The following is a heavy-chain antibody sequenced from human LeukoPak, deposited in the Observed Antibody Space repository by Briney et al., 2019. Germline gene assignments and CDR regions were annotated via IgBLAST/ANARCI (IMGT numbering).Heavy chain of an antibody. J-gene: IGHJ4*02. V-gene: IGHV4-4*07. CDR2: IYTTGTT. CDR3: GRQGYTAAYHFFDY. Sequence: PSETLSLTCTVSTASVNSYFWGWVRQPAGKGLEWLGRIYTTGTTYYNPSLKSRLTLSIETSKSQFSLTLRSATAADTAVYFCGRQGYTAAYHFFDYWSQGTLVTVSS. D-gene: IGHD6-25*01. CDR1: TASVNSYF.